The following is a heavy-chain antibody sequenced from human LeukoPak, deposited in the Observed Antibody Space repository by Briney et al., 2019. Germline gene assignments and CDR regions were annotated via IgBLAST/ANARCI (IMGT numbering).Heavy chain of an antibody. D-gene: IGHD3-10*02. CDR1: GFTFSSYA. V-gene: IGHV3-23*01. CDR2: ISGSGGST. J-gene: IGHJ3*02. Sequence: SGGSLRLSCAASGFTFSSYAITWVRQAPGKGLEWVSGISGSGGSTNYADSVKGRFTISRDNAKNSLYLQMNSLRAEDTAVYHCARLFGDYATHDAFDIWGQGTMVTVSS. CDR3: ARLFGDYATHDAFDI.